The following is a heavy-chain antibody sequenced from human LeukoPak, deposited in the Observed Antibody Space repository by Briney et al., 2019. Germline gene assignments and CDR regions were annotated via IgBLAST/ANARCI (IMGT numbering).Heavy chain of an antibody. V-gene: IGHV4-4*07. J-gene: IGHJ6*02. CDR2: IYTSGST. CDR3: ARAGRQQQLVQVYYYYGMDV. Sequence: PSETLSLTCTVSSGSISSYYWSWIRQPAGKGLEWIGRIYTSGSTTYNPSLKSRVTISVDTSKNQFSLKLSSVTAADTAVYYCARAGRQQQLVQVYYYYGMDVWGQGTTVTVSS. CDR1: SGSISSYY. D-gene: IGHD6-13*01.